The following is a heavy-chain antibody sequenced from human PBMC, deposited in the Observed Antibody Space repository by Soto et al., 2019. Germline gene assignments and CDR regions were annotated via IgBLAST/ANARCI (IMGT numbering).Heavy chain of an antibody. J-gene: IGHJ4*02. Sequence: QITLKESGPTLVKPTQTLTLTCTFSGFSLNSSGVGVGWIRQPPGKALEWLALIYWDDDKRYSPSLKSRLTITSDASKDKVVLTMTSMDPVDTATYYCAHRRYTSGWYYFDDWGQGTLVTVSS. D-gene: IGHD6-19*01. V-gene: IGHV2-5*02. CDR2: IYWDDDK. CDR3: AHRRYTSGWYYFDD. CDR1: GFSLNSSGVG.